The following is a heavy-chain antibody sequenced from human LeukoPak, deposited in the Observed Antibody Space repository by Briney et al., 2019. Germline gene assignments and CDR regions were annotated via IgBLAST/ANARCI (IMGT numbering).Heavy chain of an antibody. V-gene: IGHV3-74*01. D-gene: IGHD3-16*01. CDR3: ARENGGGWFDP. CDR2: INSDGSST. Sequence: GGSLRLSCAASGFTFSSYWMHWVRQAPGKGLVWVSRINSDGSSTSYADSVKGRFTISRDNAKNTLYLQMNSLRAEDTAVYYCARENGGGWFDPWGQGTLVTVSS. J-gene: IGHJ5*02. CDR1: GFTFSSYW.